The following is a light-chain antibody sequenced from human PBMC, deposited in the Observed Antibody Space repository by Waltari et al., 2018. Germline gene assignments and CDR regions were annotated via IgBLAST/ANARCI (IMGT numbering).Light chain of an antibody. CDR1: TSAIGDYDF. CDR3: YSYAGSHE. CDR2: DVS. Sequence: QSALTQPRPVSGSPGPSVPVPCTGPTSAIGDYDFVPWYQHHPGKAPKLLLYDVSKRPSGVPDRFSASKSGNTASLTISGLQAEDEADYYCYSYAGSHEFGGGTKLTVL. V-gene: IGLV2-11*01. J-gene: IGLJ2*01.